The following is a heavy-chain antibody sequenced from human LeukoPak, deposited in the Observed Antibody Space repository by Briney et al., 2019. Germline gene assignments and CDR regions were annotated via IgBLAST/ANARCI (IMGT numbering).Heavy chain of an antibody. J-gene: IGHJ4*02. CDR3: AKWIYYYDSSGYY. V-gene: IGHV3-23*01. D-gene: IGHD3-22*01. Sequence: GGSLRLSCAASGFTFSSYAMTWVRQAPGKGLEWVSVISGSGDKTYYADPVKGRFTISRDNSQNTLYLQMNSLRAEDTAVYYCAKWIYYYDSSGYYWGQGTLVTVSS. CDR2: ISGSGDKT. CDR1: GFTFSSYA.